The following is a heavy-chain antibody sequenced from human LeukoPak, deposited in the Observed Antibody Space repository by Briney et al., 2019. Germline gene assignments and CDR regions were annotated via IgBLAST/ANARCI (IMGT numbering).Heavy chain of an antibody. V-gene: IGHV4-30-2*01. D-gene: IGHD3-16*01. J-gene: IGHJ4*02. CDR2: IYHSGST. Sequence: PSETLSLTCTVSGGSISSGGYYWSWIRQPPGKGLEWIGYIYHSGSTYYNPSLKSRVTISVDRSKNQFSLKLSSVTAADTAVYYCARLAPVLSRSGDYWGQGTLVTVSS. CDR3: ARLAPVLSRSGDY. CDR1: GGSISSGGYY.